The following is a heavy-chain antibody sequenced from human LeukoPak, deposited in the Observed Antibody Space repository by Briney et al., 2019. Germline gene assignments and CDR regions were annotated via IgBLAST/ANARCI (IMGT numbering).Heavy chain of an antibody. CDR3: AKDVGYSGFLECFDY. Sequence: GGSLRLSCAASGFTFSSYGMHWVRQAPGKWLEWVAVISYDGSNKYYADSVKGRFTISRDNSKNTLYLQMNSLRAEDTAVYYCAKDVGYSGFLECFDYWGQGTLVTVSS. J-gene: IGHJ4*02. D-gene: IGHD2-21*01. CDR1: GFTFSSYG. V-gene: IGHV3-30*18. CDR2: ISYDGSNK.